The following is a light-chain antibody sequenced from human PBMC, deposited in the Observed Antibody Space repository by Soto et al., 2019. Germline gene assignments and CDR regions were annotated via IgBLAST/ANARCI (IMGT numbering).Light chain of an antibody. CDR1: QSVSSSY. J-gene: IGKJ2*01. Sequence: EIVLTQSPGTLSLSPGEIATLSCRASQSVSSSYLAWYQQKPGQAPRLLIYCSSSRATGIPDRFSGSESGTDFTLTISRLEPEDCAVYYCQQYGSSPMYTFGKGTKLEIK. V-gene: IGKV3-20*01. CDR3: QQYGSSPMYT. CDR2: CSS.